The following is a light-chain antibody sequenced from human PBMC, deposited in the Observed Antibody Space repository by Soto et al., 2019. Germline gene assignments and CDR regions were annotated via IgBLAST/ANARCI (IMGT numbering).Light chain of an antibody. CDR2: GAS. V-gene: IGKV3-15*01. J-gene: IGKJ1*01. CDR3: QQYNHWWT. Sequence: EIVMTQSPATLSVSPGERATLSCRASQSVSTNLVWYQQKPGQALRLLIYGASTRATGVPGRFSCTGSGTEFTLTISSLQSEDSAVYSCQQYNHWWTFGQGTKVEI. CDR1: QSVSTN.